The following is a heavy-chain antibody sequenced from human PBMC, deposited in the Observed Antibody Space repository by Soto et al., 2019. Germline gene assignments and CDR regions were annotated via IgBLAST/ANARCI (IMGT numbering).Heavy chain of an antibody. Sequence: QVQLVESGGGVVQPGRSLRLSCAASGFIFSSYGMHWVRQAPGKGLEWVAVISYDGSNKYYADSVKGRFTISRDNSKNTLYLQMNSLRAEDTAVYYCAKDRYSNYVDYWGQGTLVTVSS. CDR3: AKDRYSNYVDY. CDR2: ISYDGSNK. CDR1: GFIFSSYG. V-gene: IGHV3-30*18. J-gene: IGHJ4*02. D-gene: IGHD4-4*01.